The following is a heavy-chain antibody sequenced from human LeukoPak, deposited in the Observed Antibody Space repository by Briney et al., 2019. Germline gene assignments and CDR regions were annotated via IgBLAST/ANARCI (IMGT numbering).Heavy chain of an antibody. CDR1: GGSISSYY. CDR3: ARGGCSGGSCYGDAFDI. Sequence: PSETLSLTCTVSGGSISSYYWSWIRQPPGKGLEWIGYIYYSGRTNYNPSLKSRVTISVDTSKNQFSLKLSSVTAADTAVYYRARGGCSGGSCYGDAFDIWGQGTMVTVSS. CDR2: IYYSGRT. D-gene: IGHD2-15*01. J-gene: IGHJ3*02. V-gene: IGHV4-59*01.